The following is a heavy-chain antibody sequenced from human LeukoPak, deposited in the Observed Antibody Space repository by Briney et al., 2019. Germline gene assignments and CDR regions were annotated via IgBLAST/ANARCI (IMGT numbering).Heavy chain of an antibody. Sequence: PGGSLRLSCVASEFTFSSYGMHWVRQAPGKGLEWVAYIRYDGSDRYYADSVKGRFTISRDNAKNSLYLQMSNLRADDTAVYYCATKQWLNSWGQGTRVIVSS. CDR3: ATKQWLNS. V-gene: IGHV3-30*02. CDR2: IRYDGSDR. J-gene: IGHJ4*02. D-gene: IGHD6-19*01. CDR1: EFTFSSYG.